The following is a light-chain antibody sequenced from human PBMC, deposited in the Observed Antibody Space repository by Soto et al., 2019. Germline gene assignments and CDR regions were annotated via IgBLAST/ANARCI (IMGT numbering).Light chain of an antibody. V-gene: IGKV1-5*03. CDR3: QQYNSYLIT. CDR1: QSVSSW. Sequence: TQSPGTLSLSPGERATLSCRASQSVSSWLAWYQQKPGKAPKLLIYKASSLESGVPSRFSGSGSGTEFTLTISSLQPDDFAAYYCQQYNSYLITFGGGTKVDI. J-gene: IGKJ4*01. CDR2: KAS.